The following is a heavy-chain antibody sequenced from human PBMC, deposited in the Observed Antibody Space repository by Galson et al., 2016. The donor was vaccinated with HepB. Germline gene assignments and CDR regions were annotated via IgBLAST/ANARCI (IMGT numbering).Heavy chain of an antibody. CDR1: GFSLSTSGMC. D-gene: IGHD5-12*01. Sequence: PALVKPTQTLTLTCTFSGFSLSTSGMCVSWIRQPPRKALEWLALIDWNDYKYYSTSLKTRLTISKDTSKNQVVLTMTNMDPSDTAPYYCARAIVTTDNDYCGLDVWGQGTT. J-gene: IGHJ6*02. CDR3: ARAIVTTDNDYCGLDV. V-gene: IGHV2-70*01. CDR2: IDWNDYK.